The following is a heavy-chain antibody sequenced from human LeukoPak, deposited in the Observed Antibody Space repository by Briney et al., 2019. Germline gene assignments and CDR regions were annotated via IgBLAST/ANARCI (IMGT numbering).Heavy chain of an antibody. CDR1: GGSISSSSYY. CDR2: IYYSGST. D-gene: IGHD3-22*01. V-gene: IGHV4-39*01. J-gene: IGHJ4*02. Sequence: SETLSLTCTVSGGSISSSSYYWGWIRQPPGKGLEWIGGIYYSGSTYYNPSLKSRVTISVDTSKNQFSLKLSSVTAADTAVYYCARGPDLPMNWGQGTLVTVSS. CDR3: ARGPDLPMN.